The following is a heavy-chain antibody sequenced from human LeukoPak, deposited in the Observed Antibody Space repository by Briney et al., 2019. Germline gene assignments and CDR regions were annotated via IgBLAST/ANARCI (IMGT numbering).Heavy chain of an antibody. D-gene: IGHD3-9*01. V-gene: IGHV1-2*06. CDR3: ARFDWLLYYFDY. Sequence: GASVKVSCKASGYTFTSYYIHWVRQAPGQGLEWMGRINPKSGGTNYAQRFQGRVTMTRDTSISTVYMELSRLRPDDTAVFYCARFDWLLYYFDYWGQGTLVTVSS. CDR2: INPKSGGT. CDR1: GYTFTSYY. J-gene: IGHJ4*02.